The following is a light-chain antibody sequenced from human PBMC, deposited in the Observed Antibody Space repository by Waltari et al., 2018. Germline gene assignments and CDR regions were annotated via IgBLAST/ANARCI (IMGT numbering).Light chain of an antibody. CDR3: CSYAGSYTSL. V-gene: IGLV2-11*01. CDR2: DVS. J-gene: IGLJ2*01. CDR1: SSDVGGYHY. Sequence: QSALTQPRSVSGSPGQSVTISCTGTSSDVGGYHYVFWYQQHPGKAPKLMIYDVSKRPSGVPDRFSGSKSGNTASLTISGLQAEDEADYYCCSYAGSYTSLFGGGTKLTVL.